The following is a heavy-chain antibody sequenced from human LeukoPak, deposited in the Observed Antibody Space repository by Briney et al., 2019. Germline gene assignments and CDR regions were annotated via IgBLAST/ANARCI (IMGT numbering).Heavy chain of an antibody. Sequence: GGSLRLSCAASGFTFSSYAMHWVRQAPGKGLEWVAVISYDGSNKYYADSVKGRFTISRDNSKNTLFLQMNSLRPGDTALYYCARVRTVARGVNDAVDVWGHGTRVTVSS. CDR2: ISYDGSNK. CDR1: GFTFSSYA. V-gene: IGHV3-30-3*01. D-gene: IGHD3-10*01. CDR3: ARVRTVARGVNDAVDV. J-gene: IGHJ3*01.